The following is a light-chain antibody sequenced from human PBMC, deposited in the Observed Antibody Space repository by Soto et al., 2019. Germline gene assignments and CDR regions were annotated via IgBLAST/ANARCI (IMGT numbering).Light chain of an antibody. J-gene: IGLJ2*01. Sequence: SYELTQPPSVSVSSGQTASITCSGDKLGDKYACWYQQKPGQSPVLVIYHCTKRPSGIPERFSGSNSGNTATLTISGTQAMDEDDYYCQAWDSSTDVVFGGGTKLTVL. CDR3: QAWDSSTDVV. CDR1: KLGDKY. V-gene: IGLV3-1*01. CDR2: HCT.